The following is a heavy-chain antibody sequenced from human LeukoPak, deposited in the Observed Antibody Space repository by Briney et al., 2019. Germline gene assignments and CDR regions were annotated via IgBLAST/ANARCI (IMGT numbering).Heavy chain of an antibody. CDR2: TCPGDSDT. V-gene: IGHV5-51*01. Sequence: GESLKISCKRSGYSFSTYWIGWVSQMPGKGLEWMGITCPGDSDTRYSPSLQGQVTIAADKSINTAYLQWNSLKASDTAMYYCARSWVAGYGTVLDYWGQGTLVIVSS. D-gene: IGHD6-19*01. CDR3: ARSWVAGYGTVLDY. CDR1: GYSFSTYW. J-gene: IGHJ4*02.